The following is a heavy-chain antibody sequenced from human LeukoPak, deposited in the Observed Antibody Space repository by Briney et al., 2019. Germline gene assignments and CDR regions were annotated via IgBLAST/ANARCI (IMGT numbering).Heavy chain of an antibody. CDR2: IGSNGDST. D-gene: IGHD6-19*01. V-gene: IGHV3-64D*06. Sequence: GGSLRLSCSASGFTFSTYAMHWVRQAPGKGLEYVSAIGSNGDSTYYADSVKGRFTISRDNSKNTLYLQMSSLRAEDTAVYYCAKDERQWLAEGYFDYWGQGTLVTVSS. CDR3: AKDERQWLAEGYFDY. CDR1: GFTFSTYA. J-gene: IGHJ4*02.